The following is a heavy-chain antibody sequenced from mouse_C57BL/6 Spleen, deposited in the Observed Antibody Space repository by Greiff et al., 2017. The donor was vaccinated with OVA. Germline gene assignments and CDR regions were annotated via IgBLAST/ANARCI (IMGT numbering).Heavy chain of an antibody. CDR3: ARGYDPYYFDY. CDR2: IYPGDGDT. V-gene: IGHV1-80*01. CDR1: GYAFSSYW. J-gene: IGHJ2*01. Sequence: QVQLQQSGAELVKPGASVKISCKASGYAFSSYWMNWVKQRPGKGLEWIGQIYPGDGDTNYNGKFKGKATLTADKSSSTAYMQLSSLTSEDSAVYFCARGYDPYYFDYWGQGTTLTVSS. D-gene: IGHD2-10*02.